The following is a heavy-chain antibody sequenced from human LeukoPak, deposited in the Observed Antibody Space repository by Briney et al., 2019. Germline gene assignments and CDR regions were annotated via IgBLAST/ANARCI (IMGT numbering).Heavy chain of an antibody. CDR1: GYTFTSCG. J-gene: IGHJ4*02. CDR3: ARDWRSGGDTAMVYGY. Sequence: ASVKVSCKASGYTFTSCGISWVRQAPGQGLEWMGWISAYNGNTNYAQKLQGRVTMTTDTSTSTAYMELRSLRSDDTAVYYCARDWRSGGDTAMVYGYWGQGTLATASS. V-gene: IGHV1-18*01. CDR2: ISAYNGNT. D-gene: IGHD5-18*01.